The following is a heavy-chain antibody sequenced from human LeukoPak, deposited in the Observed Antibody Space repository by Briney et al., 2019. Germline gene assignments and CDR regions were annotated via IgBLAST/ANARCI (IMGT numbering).Heavy chain of an antibody. CDR2: ISGSGGST. V-gene: IGHV3-23*01. D-gene: IGHD6-13*01. CDR1: GFTFSSYA. J-gene: IGHJ4*02. Sequence: PGGSLRLSCAASGFTFSSYAMSWVRQAPGKGLEWVSAISGSGGSTYYADSVKGRFTISRDNSKNTLYLQMNSLRAEDTAVYYCARRAAAAGPTPAEFDYWGQGTLVTVSS. CDR3: ARRAAAAGPTPAEFDY.